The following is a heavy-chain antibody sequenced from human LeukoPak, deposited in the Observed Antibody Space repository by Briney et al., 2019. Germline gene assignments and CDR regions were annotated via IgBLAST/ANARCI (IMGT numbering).Heavy chain of an antibody. CDR2: ISVSGGST. Sequence: PGGSLRLSCAASGFTFSTYAMSWVRQAPGKGLEWVSVISVSGGSTYYADSVKGRFTISRDNSKNTLYLQMNSLRAEDTALYYCAKSPGGVVSTSYDNWGQGTLVIASS. CDR3: AKSPGGVVSTSYDN. CDR1: GFTFSTYA. J-gene: IGHJ4*02. V-gene: IGHV3-23*01. D-gene: IGHD2-2*01.